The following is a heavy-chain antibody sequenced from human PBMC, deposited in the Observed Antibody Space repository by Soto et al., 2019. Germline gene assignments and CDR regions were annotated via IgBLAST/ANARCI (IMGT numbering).Heavy chain of an antibody. CDR1: GFSLSTSGLG. J-gene: IGHJ4*02. Sequence: QITLKESGPTLVSPTQTLTLTCTFSGFSLSTSGLGVGWIRQPPGKALEWLALIYWNDDKRYSPSLKARRTITKDTSKNQVVLTMSNMVPVYTATYCCAHRPSGSYLFDYWGQGTLVTVSS. CDR3: AHRPSGSYLFDY. V-gene: IGHV2-5*01. CDR2: IYWNDDK. D-gene: IGHD6-19*01.